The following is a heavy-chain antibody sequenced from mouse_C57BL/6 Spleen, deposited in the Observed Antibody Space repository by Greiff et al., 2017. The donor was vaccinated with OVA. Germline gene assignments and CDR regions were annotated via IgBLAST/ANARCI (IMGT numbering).Heavy chain of an antibody. CDR2: ISSGGDYI. CDR3: TREYAWFAY. D-gene: IGHD5-1*01. V-gene: IGHV5-9-1*02. J-gene: IGHJ3*01. Sequence: EVNVVESGEGLVKPGGSLKLSCAASGFTFSSYAMSWVRQTPEKRLEWVAYISSGGDYIYYADTVKGRFTISRDNARNTLYLQMSSLKSEDTAMYYCTREYAWFAYWGQGTLVTVSA. CDR1: GFTFSSYA.